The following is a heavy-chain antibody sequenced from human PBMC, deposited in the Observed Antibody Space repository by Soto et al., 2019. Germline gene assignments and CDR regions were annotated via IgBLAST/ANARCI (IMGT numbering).Heavy chain of an antibody. CDR1: GGSIRGFY. V-gene: IGHV4-59*01. J-gene: IGHJ6*02. CDR2: IFYSGST. D-gene: IGHD2-2*01. Sequence: SLTCTVSGGSIRGFYWSWIRQPPGKGLEWIGFIFYSGSTNYNPSLKSRVTISVDTSKNQFSLKLRSVTAADTAVYYCARAHVGQYQLDSKPYYYYGMDVWGQATTVTVSS. CDR3: ARAHVGQYQLDSKPYYYYGMDV.